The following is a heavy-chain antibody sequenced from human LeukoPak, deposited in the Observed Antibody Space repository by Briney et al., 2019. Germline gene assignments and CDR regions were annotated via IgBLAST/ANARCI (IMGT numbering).Heavy chain of an antibody. J-gene: IGHJ5*02. CDR2: IIPIFGTA. CDR1: GYTFTGYY. Sequence: SVKVSCKASGYTFTGYYTNWLRQAPGQGLEWMGGIIPIFGTANYAQKFQGRVTITTDESTSTAYMELSSLRSEDTAVYYCARDLGPWGQGTLVTVSS. V-gene: IGHV1-69*05. CDR3: ARDLGP.